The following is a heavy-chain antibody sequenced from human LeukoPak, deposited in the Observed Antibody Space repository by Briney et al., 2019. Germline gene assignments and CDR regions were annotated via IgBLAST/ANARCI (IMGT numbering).Heavy chain of an antibody. CDR2: INPNSGGT. V-gene: IGHV1-2*05. CDR1: GYTFTGYY. CDR3: ARDDRTIAAAGTPDY. Sequence: ASVKVSCKASGYTFTGYYMHWVRQAPGQGLEWMGRINPNSGGTNYAQKFQGRVTMTRDTSISTAYMELSRLRSDDTVVYYCARDDRTIAAAGTPDYWGQGTLVTVSS. D-gene: IGHD6-13*01. J-gene: IGHJ4*02.